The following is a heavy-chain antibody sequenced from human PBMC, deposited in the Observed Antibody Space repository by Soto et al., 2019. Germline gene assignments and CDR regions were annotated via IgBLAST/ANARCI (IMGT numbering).Heavy chain of an antibody. Sequence: SPTLVYPTQNLTLTCTFSGFSLSTSGSCVSSIRQGPGKALEWLALIDWDDDKYYSTSLKTRLTISKDTSKNQVVLTMTNMDPVDTATYYCARILCGSGKNGQDYWGQATLVTVSS. CDR2: IDWDDDK. J-gene: IGHJ4*02. D-gene: IGHD3-10*01. CDR3: ARILCGSGKNGQDY. V-gene: IGHV2-70*01. CDR1: GFSLSTSGSC.